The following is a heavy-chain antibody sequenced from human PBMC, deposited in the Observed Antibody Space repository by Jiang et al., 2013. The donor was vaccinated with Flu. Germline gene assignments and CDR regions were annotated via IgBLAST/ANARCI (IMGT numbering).Heavy chain of an antibody. CDR1: GYTFTSYY. D-gene: IGHD1-26*01. Sequence: SGAEVKKPGASVKVSCKASGYTFTSYYMHWVRQAPGQGLEWVGLINPSGGGTTYAENFQGRVTMTRDTSTDTVYTELRSLRSEDTAIYYCATIPYRSGGVPGESRHSWGQGTLVTVSS. CDR2: INPSGGGT. CDR3: ATIPYRSGGVPGESRHS. V-gene: IGHV1-46*03. J-gene: IGHJ4*02.